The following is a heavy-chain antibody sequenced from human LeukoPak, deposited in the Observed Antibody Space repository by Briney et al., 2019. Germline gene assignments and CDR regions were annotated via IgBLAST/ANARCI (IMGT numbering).Heavy chain of an antibody. Sequence: SETLSLTCSLSGCSITNYYWSWIRQPPGKGLEWIACIYCSGNTAYNPSLERGGTISLGTSNNNFSLRLTSVTTADTAVYYCARKGEYSRSGPSWAFDIWGQGTMVTVSS. J-gene: IGHJ3*02. V-gene: IGHV4-59*08. CDR3: ARKGEYSRSGPSWAFDI. CDR1: GCSITNYY. D-gene: IGHD3-10*01. CDR2: IYCSGNT.